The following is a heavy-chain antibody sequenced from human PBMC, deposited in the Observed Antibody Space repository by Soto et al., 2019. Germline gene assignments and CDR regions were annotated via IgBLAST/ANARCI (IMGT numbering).Heavy chain of an antibody. CDR3: AKLDCSSTSCPHDAFDI. J-gene: IGHJ3*02. D-gene: IGHD2-2*01. V-gene: IGHV3-23*01. Sequence: GGSLRLSGAASGFTFSSYAMSWVRQAPGKGLEWVSAISGSGGSTYYADSVKGRFTISRDNSKNTLYLQMNSLRAEDTAVYYCAKLDCSSTSCPHDAFDIWGQGTMVTVSS. CDR1: GFTFSSYA. CDR2: ISGSGGST.